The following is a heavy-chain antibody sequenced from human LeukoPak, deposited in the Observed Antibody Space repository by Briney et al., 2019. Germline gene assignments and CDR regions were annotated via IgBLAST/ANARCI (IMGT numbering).Heavy chain of an antibody. V-gene: IGHV3-23*01. CDR2: IIGSASST. J-gene: IGHJ4*02. CDR1: GFTFSIYA. D-gene: IGHD4-23*01. Sequence: GGSLRLSCAACGFTFSIYAMRWVRQARGKGVEGGAAIIGSASSTYYAASVKRRFTISRDNSKNPLSLQLNSLRAEHTAVYYCAKDTGCNAPYYFDYWGQGTLVTVSS. CDR3: AKDTGCNAPYYFDY.